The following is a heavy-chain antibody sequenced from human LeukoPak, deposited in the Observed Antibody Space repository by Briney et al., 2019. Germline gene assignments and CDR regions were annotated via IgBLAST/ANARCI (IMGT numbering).Heavy chain of an antibody. J-gene: IGHJ4*02. Sequence: PAGGSLRLSCAASGFTFSSYMMNWVRQAPGKGLERVSYINSNSRTIYYADSVKGRFTVSRDNAKDSLYLQMNSLRDEDTAVYYCARDPTISGSYSDYWGQGTLVTVSS. D-gene: IGHD1-26*01. CDR1: GFTFSSYM. V-gene: IGHV3-48*02. CDR3: ARDPTISGSYSDY. CDR2: INSNSRTI.